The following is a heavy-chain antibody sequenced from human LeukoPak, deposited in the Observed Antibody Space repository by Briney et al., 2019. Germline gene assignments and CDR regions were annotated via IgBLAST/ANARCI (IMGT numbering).Heavy chain of an antibody. CDR3: ARDSPPDR. CDR1: GFTFSNYN. CDR2: ISTSSIYI. Sequence: GGSLRLSCAASGFTFSNYNMNWVRQAPGKGLEWVSSISTSSIYIYYADSVKGRFTISRDNARNSLYLQMNSLRAEDTAVYYCARDSPPDRWGQGTLVTVSS. J-gene: IGHJ4*02. V-gene: IGHV3-21*01. D-gene: IGHD1-14*01.